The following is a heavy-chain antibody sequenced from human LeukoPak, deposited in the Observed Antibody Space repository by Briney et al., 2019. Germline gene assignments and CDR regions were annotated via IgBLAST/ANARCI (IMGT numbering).Heavy chain of an antibody. Sequence: PSETLSLTCTVSGYSISSGYYWGWIRQPPGKGLEWIGSIYHSGRTSYSPSLNSRVTISVDTSKTQFSLKVSSVTAADTAVYYCARVAAAADTVSGMDVWGQGTTVAVSS. V-gene: IGHV4-38-2*02. CDR1: GYSISSGYY. J-gene: IGHJ6*02. D-gene: IGHD6-13*01. CDR2: IYHSGRT. CDR3: ARVAAAADTVSGMDV.